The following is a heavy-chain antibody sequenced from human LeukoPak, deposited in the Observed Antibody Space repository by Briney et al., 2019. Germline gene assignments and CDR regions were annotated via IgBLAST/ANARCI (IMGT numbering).Heavy chain of an antibody. Sequence: SVKVSCKASGGTFSSYAISWVRQAPGQGLEWMGGIIPIFGTANYAQKFQGRVTITADESTSTAYMELSSLRSEDTAVYYCARDTFHDYGDNWFDPWGQGTLVTVSS. J-gene: IGHJ5*02. D-gene: IGHD4-17*01. CDR2: IIPIFGTA. CDR1: GGTFSSYA. V-gene: IGHV1-69*13. CDR3: ARDTFHDYGDNWFDP.